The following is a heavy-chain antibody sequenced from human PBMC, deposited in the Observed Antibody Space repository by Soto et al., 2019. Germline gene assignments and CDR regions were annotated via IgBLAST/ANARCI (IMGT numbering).Heavy chain of an antibody. CDR1: GGSISSGGYY. CDR3: ARDRSSGWYNWFDP. D-gene: IGHD6-19*01. Sequence: QVQLQESGPGLVKPSQTLSLTCTVSGGSISSGGYYWSWIRQHPGKGLEWIGYIYYSGSTYYNPSLKSRVTISVDTSKNHFSLKLSSVTAADTAVYYCARDRSSGWYNWFDPWGQGTLVTVSS. CDR2: IYYSGST. J-gene: IGHJ5*02. V-gene: IGHV4-31*03.